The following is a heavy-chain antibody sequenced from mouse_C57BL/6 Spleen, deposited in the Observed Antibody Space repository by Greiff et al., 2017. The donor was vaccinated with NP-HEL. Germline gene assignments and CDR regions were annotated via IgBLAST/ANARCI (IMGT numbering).Heavy chain of an antibody. D-gene: IGHD2-5*01. Sequence: QVQLQQSGAELVRPGTSVKVSCKASGYAFTNYLIEWVKQRPGQGLEWIGVINPGSGGTNYNEKFKGKATLTADKSSSTAYMQLSSLTSEDSAVYFCARRHYSNPYYYAMDYWGQGTSVTVSS. CDR2: INPGSGGT. CDR3: ARRHYSNPYYYAMDY. V-gene: IGHV1-54*01. CDR1: GYAFTNYL. J-gene: IGHJ4*01.